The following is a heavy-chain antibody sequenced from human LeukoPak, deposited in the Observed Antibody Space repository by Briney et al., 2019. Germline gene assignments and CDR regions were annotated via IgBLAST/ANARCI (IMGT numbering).Heavy chain of an antibody. V-gene: IGHV1-18*01. Sequence: GASVKVSCKASGYTFTSYDINWVRQAPGQGLEWMGWISAYNGNTNYAQKLQGRVTMTTDTSTSTAYMELRSLRSDDTAVYYCARGPYYDILTGYQNFDYWGQGTLVTVSS. D-gene: IGHD3-9*01. CDR2: ISAYNGNT. CDR1: GYTFTSYD. J-gene: IGHJ4*02. CDR3: ARGPYYDILTGYQNFDY.